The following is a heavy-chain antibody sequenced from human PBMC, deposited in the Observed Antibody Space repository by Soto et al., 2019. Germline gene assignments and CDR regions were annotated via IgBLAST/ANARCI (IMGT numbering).Heavy chain of an antibody. V-gene: IGHV1-2*04. CDR1: GYTFTEYY. CDR3: AIAEGVTTWSISSRDAAYTMDV. J-gene: IGHJ6*02. Sequence: GASVKTSCRASGYTFTEYYIHWVRQARGQGLEWMGWINPNSGGKKYAQKFQGWVTIVRDMSISTAYMEVGRLRSDDTAVFYCAIAEGVTTWSISSRDAAYTMDVFGQGITITFSS. CDR2: INPNSGGK. D-gene: IGHD2-8*01.